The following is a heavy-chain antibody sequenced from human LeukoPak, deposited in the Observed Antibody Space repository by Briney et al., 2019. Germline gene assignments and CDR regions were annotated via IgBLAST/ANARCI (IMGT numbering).Heavy chain of an antibody. Sequence: GGSLRLPCVASGFTVSNNHMNWVRQAPGKGLEWVSIIYSGGTTYYADSVKGRFTISRDNSNNMLYLQMNSLRAEDTAVYYCARDSSSHYYFDYWGQGTLVTVSS. V-gene: IGHV3-53*01. J-gene: IGHJ4*02. CDR2: IYSGGTT. D-gene: IGHD2-2*01. CDR1: GFTVSNNH. CDR3: ARDSSSHYYFDY.